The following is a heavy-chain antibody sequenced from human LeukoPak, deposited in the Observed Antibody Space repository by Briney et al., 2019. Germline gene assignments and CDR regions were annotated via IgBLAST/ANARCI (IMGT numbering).Heavy chain of an antibody. CDR1: GFTFSSYN. Sequence: KPGGSLRLSCAASGFTFSSYNMNWVRQAPGKGLEWVSSITSGSSYIYYADSVKGRFTISRDNAKNSLYLQMNSLRAEDTALYYCAKDIGDGSYPPREDNYYFDYWGQGTLVTVSS. CDR3: AKDIGDGSYPPREDNYYFDY. CDR2: ITSGSSYI. V-gene: IGHV3-21*04. D-gene: IGHD1-26*01. J-gene: IGHJ4*02.